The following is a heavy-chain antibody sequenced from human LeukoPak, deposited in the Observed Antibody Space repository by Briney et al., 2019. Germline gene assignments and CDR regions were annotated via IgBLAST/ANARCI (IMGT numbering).Heavy chain of an antibody. J-gene: IGHJ4*02. CDR1: GFTFSSYG. Sequence: GGSLRLSCAASGFTFSSYGMHWVRLAPGKGLEWVAFIRYDGSNKYYADSVKGRFTISRDNSKNTLYLQMNSLRAEDTAVYYCAKGEEYYYDSSSYRDYFDYWGQGTLVTVSS. V-gene: IGHV3-30*02. CDR3: AKGEEYYYDSSSYRDYFDY. D-gene: IGHD3-22*01. CDR2: IRYDGSNK.